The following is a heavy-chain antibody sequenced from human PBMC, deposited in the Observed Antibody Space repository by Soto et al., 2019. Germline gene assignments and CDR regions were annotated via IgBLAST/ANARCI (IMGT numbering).Heavy chain of an antibody. CDR2: ISAHNGDT. CDR1: GYSFATYG. J-gene: IGHJ4*02. V-gene: IGHV1-18*04. Sequence: QVQLVQSGAEVKKPGASVKVSCKASGYSFATYGFSWVRQAPGQGLECVGWISAHNGDTHYSQKFQGRVTLTTNTSTNTGYMELRSLTSDDTGVYFCATGPIYFNDGSGYYPLGHWGQGTLVTVSS. CDR3: ATGPIYFNDGSGYYPLGH. D-gene: IGHD3-22*01.